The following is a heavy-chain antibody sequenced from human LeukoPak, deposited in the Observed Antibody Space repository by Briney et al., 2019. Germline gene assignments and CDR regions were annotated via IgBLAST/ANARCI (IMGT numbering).Heavy chain of an antibody. Sequence: SGGSLRLSCAASGFTFSNYGMHWVRQAPGKGLEWVSSISTNSIYKYYADSMKGRFTISRDNSKNSLYLEMNSLRVEDTAVYYCGRVIVGGTTGDHWGQGTLVTVSS. D-gene: IGHD1-26*01. CDR1: GFTFSNYG. V-gene: IGHV3-21*01. CDR3: GRVIVGGTTGDH. J-gene: IGHJ4*02. CDR2: ISTNSIYK.